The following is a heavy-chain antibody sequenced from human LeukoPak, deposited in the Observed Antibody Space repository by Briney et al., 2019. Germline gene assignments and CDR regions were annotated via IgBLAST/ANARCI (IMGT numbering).Heavy chain of an antibody. J-gene: IGHJ4*02. Sequence: PSETLSLTCTVSGGSISSYYWNWIRQPPGKGLEWIGYISDSGSTNYNPSLKSRVTISVDTSKNQFSLKLSSVTAADTAVYYCARDRRYGDYFDYWGQGTLVTVSP. CDR1: GGSISSYY. CDR3: ARDRRYGDYFDY. D-gene: IGHD4-17*01. V-gene: IGHV4-59*01. CDR2: ISDSGST.